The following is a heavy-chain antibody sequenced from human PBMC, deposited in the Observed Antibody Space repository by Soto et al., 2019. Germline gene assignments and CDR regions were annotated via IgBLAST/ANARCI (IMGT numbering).Heavy chain of an antibody. D-gene: IGHD3-3*01. J-gene: IGHJ5*02. Sequence: SGKVSCKASGGTFSSYAISWVRQAPGQGLEWMGGIIPIFGTANYAQKFQGRVTITADESTSTAYMELSSLRSEDTAVYYCARARGPEWLKWFAHWGQGPLVPVPS. V-gene: IGHV1-69*13. CDR3: ARARGPEWLKWFAH. CDR1: GGTFSSYA. CDR2: IIPIFGTA.